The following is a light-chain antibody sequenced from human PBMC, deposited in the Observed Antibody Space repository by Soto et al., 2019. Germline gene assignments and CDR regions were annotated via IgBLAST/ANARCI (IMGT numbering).Light chain of an antibody. CDR1: SSNIGAGYD. J-gene: IGLJ1*01. CDR2: GNS. Sequence: QSALTQPPSVSGAPGQRVTISCTGSSSNIGAGYDVHWYQQLPGTAPKLLIYGNSNRPSGVPDRFSGSKSGTSASLAITGLQAEDEADYYCQSYDSSLSGSNVFGTGTKVTGL. V-gene: IGLV1-40*01. CDR3: QSYDSSLSGSNV.